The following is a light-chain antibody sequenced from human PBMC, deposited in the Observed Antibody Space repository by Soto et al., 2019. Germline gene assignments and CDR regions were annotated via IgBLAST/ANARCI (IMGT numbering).Light chain of an antibody. V-gene: IGKV1-12*01. Sequence: DIQMTQSTSSISASVGDRVTITCRASQPISSWLAWYQQVPGQAPYLLIYPASTLQSGVPSRFSGSGSGTDFTLTINSLQPEDFATYYCQQGYNFPRAFGQGTKVDI. CDR3: QQGYNFPRA. J-gene: IGKJ1*01. CDR1: QPISSW. CDR2: PAS.